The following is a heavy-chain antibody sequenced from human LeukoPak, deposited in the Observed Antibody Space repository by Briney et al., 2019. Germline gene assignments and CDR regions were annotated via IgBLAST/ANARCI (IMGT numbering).Heavy chain of an antibody. CDR1: GFTFSNYN. J-gene: IGHJ2*01. CDR3: AREGGTGERWYFDL. Sequence: GGSLRLSCAASGFTFSNYNMNWVRQAPGKGLEWVSSISSSSNLIYYADSVKGRFTISRDNAKNSLDLHMNSLRAEDTAVFYCAREGGTGERWYFDLWGGGTLVTVSS. CDR2: ISSSSNLI. V-gene: IGHV3-21*01. D-gene: IGHD7-27*01.